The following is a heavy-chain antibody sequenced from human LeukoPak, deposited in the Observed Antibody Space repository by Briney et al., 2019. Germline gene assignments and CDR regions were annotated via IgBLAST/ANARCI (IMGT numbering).Heavy chain of an antibody. CDR1: GFTFSSYS. V-gene: IGHV3-21*01. CDR2: ISSSSSYI. J-gene: IGHJ4*02. Sequence: GGSLRLSCAASGFTFSSYSMNWVRQAPGKGLEWVSSISSSSSYIYYADSVKGRFTISRDNAKNSLYLQMNSLRAEDTAVYYCARASGSSTSEHSPYWGQGTLVTVSS. CDR3: ARASGSSTSEHSPY. D-gene: IGHD2-2*01.